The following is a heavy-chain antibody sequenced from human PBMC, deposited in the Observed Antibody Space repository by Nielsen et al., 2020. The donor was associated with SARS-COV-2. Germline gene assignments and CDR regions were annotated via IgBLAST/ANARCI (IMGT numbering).Heavy chain of an antibody. CDR2: ISSSSSTI. CDR1: GFTFSSYW. Sequence: GESLKISCAASGFTFSSYWMNWVRQAPGKGLEWVSYISSSSSTIYYADSVKGRFTISRDNAKNSLYLQMNSLRAEDTALYYCAKLSTDGSGESVDYWGQGTLVTVSS. D-gene: IGHD3-10*01. J-gene: IGHJ4*02. V-gene: IGHV3-48*01. CDR3: AKLSTDGSGESVDY.